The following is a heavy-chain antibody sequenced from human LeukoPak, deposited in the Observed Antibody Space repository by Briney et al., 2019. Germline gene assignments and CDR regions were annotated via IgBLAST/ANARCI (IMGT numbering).Heavy chain of an antibody. CDR1: GYTFTSYY. Sequence: ASVKVSCKASGYTFTSYYMHWVRQAPGQGLEWMGIINPSGGITSYAQKFQGRVTMTRDTSTSTVYMELSSLRSEDTAVYYCARGRRGELDLQDAFDIWGQGTMVTVSS. CDR3: ARGRRGELDLQDAFDI. V-gene: IGHV1-46*01. CDR2: INPSGGIT. D-gene: IGHD1-26*01. J-gene: IGHJ3*02.